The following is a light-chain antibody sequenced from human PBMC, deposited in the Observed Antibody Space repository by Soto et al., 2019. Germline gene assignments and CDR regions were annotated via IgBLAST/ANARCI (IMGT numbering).Light chain of an antibody. CDR2: AAS. Sequence: DIQLTQSPSSLSASVGDRGTITCRASQSIRSYLNWYQQKPGKAPKLLTYAASSLQTGVSSRFSGSGSGTDFTLTISNLQPEDFATYYCQQTSSTPTFGGGTKVDIK. CDR1: QSIRSY. V-gene: IGKV1-39*01. J-gene: IGKJ4*01. CDR3: QQTSSTPT.